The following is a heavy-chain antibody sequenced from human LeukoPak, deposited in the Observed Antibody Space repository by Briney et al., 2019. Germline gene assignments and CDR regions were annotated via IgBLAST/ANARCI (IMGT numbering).Heavy chain of an antibody. CDR3: ARVRSGYSYGYDIDYYYMDV. CDR1: GGTFSSYA. V-gene: IGHV1-69*13. CDR2: IIPIFGTA. Sequence: ASVKVSCKASGGTFSSYAISWVRQAPGQGLEWMGGIIPIFGTANYAQKFQGRVTITADESTSTAYMELSSLRSEDTAVYYCARVRSGYSYGYDIDYYYMDVWGKGTTVTVSS. J-gene: IGHJ6*03. D-gene: IGHD5-18*01.